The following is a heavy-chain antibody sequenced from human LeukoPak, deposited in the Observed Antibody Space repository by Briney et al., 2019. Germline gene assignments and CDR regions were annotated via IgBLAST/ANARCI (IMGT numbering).Heavy chain of an antibody. Sequence: PSETLSLTCTVSGGSINSHYWSWIRPPLGKGLEWIGYVFYPGSTNYNPSLKSRVTMSLDTSRDQFSLRLTSVTAADTAIYYCASRPADSTWYGVFDSWSQGTLVTVSS. J-gene: IGHJ4*02. CDR3: ASRPADSTWYGVFDS. V-gene: IGHV4-59*11. CDR1: GGSINSHY. D-gene: IGHD6-13*01. CDR2: VFYPGST.